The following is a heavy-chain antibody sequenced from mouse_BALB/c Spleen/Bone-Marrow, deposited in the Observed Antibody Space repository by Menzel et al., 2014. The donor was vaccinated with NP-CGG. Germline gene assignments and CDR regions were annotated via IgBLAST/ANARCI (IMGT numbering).Heavy chain of an antibody. CDR1: GFNIKDYY. CDR3: TLYXFPPPWFAY. CDR2: IDPENGDT. D-gene: IGHD1-1*01. Sequence: VQLQHSGAELVRSGASVKLSCTASGFNIKDYYMHWVKQRPEQGLEWIGWIDPENGDTEYAPKFQGKATMTADTSSNTAYLQLSSLTSEDTAVYYCTLYXFPPPWFAYWGQGTXXTVSA. V-gene: IGHV14-4*02. J-gene: IGHJ3*01.